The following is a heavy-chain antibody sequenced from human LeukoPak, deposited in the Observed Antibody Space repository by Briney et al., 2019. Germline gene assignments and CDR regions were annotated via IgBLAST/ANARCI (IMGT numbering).Heavy chain of an antibody. D-gene: IGHD3-22*01. CDR2: IYYSGST. CDR1: GGSISSSSYY. J-gene: IGHJ4*02. CDR3: ARQKTPGSELDYYDSSGYYYGGQVDY. V-gene: IGHV4-39*01. Sequence: SETLSLTCTVSGGSISSSSYYWGWIRQPPGKGLEWIGSIYYSGSTYYNPSLKSRVTISVDTSKNQLSLKLSSVTAADTAVYYCARQKTPGSELDYYDSSGYYYGGQVDYWGQGTLVTVSS.